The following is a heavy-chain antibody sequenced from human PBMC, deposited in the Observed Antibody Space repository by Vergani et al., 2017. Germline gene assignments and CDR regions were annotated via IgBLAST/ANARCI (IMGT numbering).Heavy chain of an antibody. CDR1: GYTFTGYY. V-gene: IGHV3-9*01. Sequence: VQLVQSGAEVKKPGASVKVSCKASGYTFTGYYMHWVRQAPGKGLEWVSGISWNSGSIGYADSVKGRFTISRDNAKNSLYLQMNSLRAEDTALYYCAKDIGAGYSSGWYIGEYYFDYWGQGTLVTVSS. CDR3: AKDIGAGYSSGWYIGEYYFDY. CDR2: ISWNSGSI. D-gene: IGHD6-19*01. J-gene: IGHJ4*02.